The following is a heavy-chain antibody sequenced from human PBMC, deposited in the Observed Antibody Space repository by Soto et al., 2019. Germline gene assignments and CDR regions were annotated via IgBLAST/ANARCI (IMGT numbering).Heavy chain of an antibody. Sequence: SQTLSLTCAISGDNVSSNSAAWNWIRQSPSRGLEWLGRTYYRSKWYYDYATSVKSRITINADTSKNQFSLQLNSVTPEDTAVYYCGRLLAGVDYGMDVWGQGTTVTVSS. J-gene: IGHJ6*02. CDR2: TYYRSKWYY. CDR3: GRLLAGVDYGMDV. CDR1: GDNVSSNSAA. D-gene: IGHD1-26*01. V-gene: IGHV6-1*01.